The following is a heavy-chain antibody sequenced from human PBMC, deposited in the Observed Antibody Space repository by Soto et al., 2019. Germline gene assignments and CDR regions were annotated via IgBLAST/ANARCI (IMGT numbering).Heavy chain of an antibody. D-gene: IGHD2-2*01. J-gene: IGHJ4*02. CDR2: ISAYNGNT. CDR1: GYSYASYG. CDR3: ARDFWGIVVVPAASQYFDY. Sequence: GTSVKVSCEASGYSYASYGISWLRQAPEQGLEWMGWISAYNGNTNYAQKLQGRVTMTTDTSTSTAYMELRSLRSDDTAVYYCARDFWGIVVVPAASQYFDYWGQGTLVTVSS. V-gene: IGHV1-18*01.